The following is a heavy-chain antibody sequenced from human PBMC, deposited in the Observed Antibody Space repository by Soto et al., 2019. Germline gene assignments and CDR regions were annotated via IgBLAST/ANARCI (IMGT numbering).Heavy chain of an antibody. CDR1: GGSFSGYY. Sequence: QVQLQQWGAGLLKPSETLSLACAVYGGSFSGYYWSWIRQPPGKGLEWIGEIDHRGSANYNPSLKSRVTISVDTSKNQFSLKLNSVAAADTAVYYCTRRGGGNFPYYFEYWGQGTLLTVSS. CDR2: IDHRGSA. CDR3: TRRGGGNFPYYFEY. J-gene: IGHJ4*02. D-gene: IGHD2-21*01. V-gene: IGHV4-34*01.